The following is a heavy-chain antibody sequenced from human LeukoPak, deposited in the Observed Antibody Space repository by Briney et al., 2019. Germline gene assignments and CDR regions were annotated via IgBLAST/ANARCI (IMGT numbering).Heavy chain of an antibody. D-gene: IGHD6-13*01. V-gene: IGHV3-30-3*01. CDR3: AKGLGSSWPNWFDP. CDR2: ISYDGSNK. J-gene: IGHJ5*02. CDR1: GFTFSSYA. Sequence: GGSLRLSCAASGFTFSSYAMSWVRQAPGKGLEWVAVISYDGSNKYYADSVKGRFTISRDNSKNTLYLQMNSLRAEDTAVYYCAKGLGSSWPNWFDPWGQGTLVTVSS.